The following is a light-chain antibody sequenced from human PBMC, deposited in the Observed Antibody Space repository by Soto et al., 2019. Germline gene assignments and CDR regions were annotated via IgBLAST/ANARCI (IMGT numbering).Light chain of an antibody. CDR3: QQYNSYWT. CDR2: DAS. V-gene: IGKV1-5*01. CDR1: HSISSW. Sequence: DIQMTQSPSTLSAAVGDRVTITCRASHSISSWLAWYQQKPGKAPNLLIYDASTLESGVPSRFSGSGSGTEFTLPIRSLQPDDFATSYCQQYNSYWTFGQGTKVDIK. J-gene: IGKJ1*01.